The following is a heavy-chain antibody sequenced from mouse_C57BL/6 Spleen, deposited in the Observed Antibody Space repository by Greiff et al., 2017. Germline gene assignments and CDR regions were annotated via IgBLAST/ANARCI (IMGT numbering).Heavy chain of an antibody. J-gene: IGHJ3*01. V-gene: IGHV1-66*01. Sequence: VQLQQSGPELVKPGASVKISCKASGYSFTSYYIHWVKQRPGQGLEWIGWIYPGSGNTKYNEKFKGKATLTADTSSSTAYMQLSSLTSEDSAVYYCARSTTPAWFAYWGQGTLVTVSA. D-gene: IGHD1-1*01. CDR2: IYPGSGNT. CDR1: GYSFTSYY. CDR3: ARSTTPAWFAY.